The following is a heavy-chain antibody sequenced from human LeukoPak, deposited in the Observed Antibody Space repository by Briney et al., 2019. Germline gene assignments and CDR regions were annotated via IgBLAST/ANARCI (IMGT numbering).Heavy chain of an antibody. CDR1: GFTFSDYY. D-gene: IGHD3-10*01. J-gene: IGHJ3*02. CDR3: ARGGGSGSYYTAFDI. V-gene: IGHV3-11*05. Sequence: GGSLRLSCAASGFTFSDYYMSWIRQAPGKGLGWVSYISSGSSSTNYADSVKGRFTISRDNAKNSLYLQMNSLRAEDTAVYYCARGGGSGSYYTAFDIWGQGTTVTVSS. CDR2: ISSGSSST.